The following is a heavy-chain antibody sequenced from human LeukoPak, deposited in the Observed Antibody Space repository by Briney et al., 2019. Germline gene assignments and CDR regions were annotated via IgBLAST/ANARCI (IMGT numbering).Heavy chain of an antibody. Sequence: SGTLSLTCTVSGVSLSSSSYSWGWVRQPPGKGLEWIVRIYYSGSTYYNPSLKSRVTISVDTSKNQFSLKLSSVTAADTAVYYCARVLRYFDWLAAYYFDYWGQGTLVTVSS. D-gene: IGHD3-9*01. CDR2: IYYSGST. J-gene: IGHJ4*02. V-gene: IGHV4-39*07. CDR1: GVSLSSSSYS. CDR3: ARVLRYFDWLAAYYFDY.